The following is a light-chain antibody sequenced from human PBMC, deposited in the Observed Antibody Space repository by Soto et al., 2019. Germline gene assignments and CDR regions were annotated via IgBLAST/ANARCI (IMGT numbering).Light chain of an antibody. CDR3: CPYAGTYTGV. CDR1: SSDVARYSY. J-gene: IGLJ1*01. Sequence: QSALTQHRSVYGSPGQTVSIPCSGTSSDVARYSYVSWYQQHPGKAPKLTIYDVSERPSGVPDRFSGSKSGNTASLTISGLQAEDEAQYYCCPYAGTYTGVFGSGTRSPS. CDR2: DVS. V-gene: IGLV2-11*01.